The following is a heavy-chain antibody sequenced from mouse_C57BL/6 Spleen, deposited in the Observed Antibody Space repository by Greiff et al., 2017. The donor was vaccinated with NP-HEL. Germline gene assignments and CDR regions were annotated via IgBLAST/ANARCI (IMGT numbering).Heavy chain of an antibody. J-gene: IGHJ2*01. CDR3: ARHEAHYYGSSYYFDY. CDR2: FYPGSGSI. Sequence: QVQLQQSGAELVKPGASVKLSCKASGYTFTEYTIHWVKQRSGQGLEWIGWFYPGSGSIKYNEKFKDKATLTADKSSSTVYMELRRLTSEDSAVYFCARHEAHYYGSSYYFDYWGQGTTLTVSS. D-gene: IGHD1-1*01. V-gene: IGHV1-62-2*01. CDR1: GYTFTEYT.